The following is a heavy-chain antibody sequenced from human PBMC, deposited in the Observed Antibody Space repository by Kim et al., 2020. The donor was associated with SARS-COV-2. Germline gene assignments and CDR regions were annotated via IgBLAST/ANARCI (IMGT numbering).Heavy chain of an antibody. D-gene: IGHD3-22*01. CDR2: IYSGGST. V-gene: IGHV3-53*01. CDR3: ARDQRRVGGYLYGGVPHGMDV. J-gene: IGHJ6*02. Sequence: GGSLRLSCAASGFTVSSNYMSWVRQAPGKGLEWVSVIYSGGSTYYADSVKGRFTISRDNSKNTLYLQMNSLRAEDTAVYYCARDQRRVGGYLYGGVPHGMDVWGQGTTVTVSS. CDR1: GFTVSSNY.